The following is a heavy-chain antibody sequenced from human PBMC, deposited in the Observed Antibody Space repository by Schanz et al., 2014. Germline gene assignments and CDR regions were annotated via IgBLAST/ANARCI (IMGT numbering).Heavy chain of an antibody. D-gene: IGHD6-13*01. CDR2: IIPIHGIA. V-gene: IGHV1-69*02. Sequence: QVQLVQSGAEVKKPGSSMKVSCKASGGTFSTYPINWLRQAPGQGLEWMGRIIPIHGIANYVQKFQGRVTITADKSTFTAYMDVSSLRSEDTAVYYCASSGAGYSSSWDFDYWGQGTLVTVSS. CDR3: ASSGAGYSSSWDFDY. CDR1: GGTFSTYP. J-gene: IGHJ4*02.